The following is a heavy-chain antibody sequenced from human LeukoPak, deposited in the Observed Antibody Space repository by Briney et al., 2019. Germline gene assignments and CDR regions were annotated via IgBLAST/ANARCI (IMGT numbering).Heavy chain of an antibody. CDR3: ARGVRSSDWYK. CDR1: GGSFSGYY. J-gene: IGHJ4*02. V-gene: IGHV4-34*01. Sequence: SETLSLTCAVYGGSFSGYYWSWIPQPPGKGLEWIGEINHSGSTNYNPSLKSRVTISVDTSKNQFSLKLSSVTAADTAVYYCARGVRSSDWYKWGQGTLVTVSS. D-gene: IGHD6-19*01. CDR2: INHSGST.